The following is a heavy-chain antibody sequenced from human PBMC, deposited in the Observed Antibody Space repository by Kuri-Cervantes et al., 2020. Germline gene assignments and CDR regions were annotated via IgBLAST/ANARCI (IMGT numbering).Heavy chain of an antibody. V-gene: IGHV4-59*01. Sequence: SETLSLTCVVYGGSFSSYYWSWIRQPPGKGLEWIGYIYYSGSTNYNPSLKSRVTISVDTSKNQFSLKLSSVTAADTAVYYCARVPDSSSWYVGGADYYYYGMDVWGQGTTVTVSS. J-gene: IGHJ6*02. CDR1: GGSFSSYY. D-gene: IGHD6-13*01. CDR2: IYYSGST. CDR3: ARVPDSSSWYVGGADYYYYGMDV.